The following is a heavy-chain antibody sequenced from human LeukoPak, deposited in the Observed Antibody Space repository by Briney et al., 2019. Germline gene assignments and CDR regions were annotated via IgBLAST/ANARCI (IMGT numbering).Heavy chain of an antibody. CDR1: GYSFTSYW. CDR3: ARRTSGHCSSTTCLFDY. Sequence: GESLKTSCKGSGYSFTSYWIGWVRQMPGKGLEWMGIIFPGDSDTRYSPSFQGQVTISADRSISTAYLQWSSLKASDTAMYYCARRTSGHCSSTTCLFDYWGQGTLVTVSS. D-gene: IGHD2-2*03. CDR2: IFPGDSDT. J-gene: IGHJ4*02. V-gene: IGHV5-51*01.